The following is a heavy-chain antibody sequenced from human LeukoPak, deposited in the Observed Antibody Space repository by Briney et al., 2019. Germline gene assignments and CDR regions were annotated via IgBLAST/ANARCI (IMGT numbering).Heavy chain of an antibody. Sequence: GGSLRLSCAASGFTFSSYWIHWVRQAPGKGLVWVSRINTDGSSTTYADSVKGRFTISRDNAKNTLYLQMNSLRAEDTAVYYCARGYSSSYRIDYWGQGTLVTVSS. D-gene: IGHD6-6*01. CDR3: ARGYSSSYRIDY. CDR2: INTDGSST. J-gene: IGHJ4*02. CDR1: GFTFSSYW. V-gene: IGHV3-74*01.